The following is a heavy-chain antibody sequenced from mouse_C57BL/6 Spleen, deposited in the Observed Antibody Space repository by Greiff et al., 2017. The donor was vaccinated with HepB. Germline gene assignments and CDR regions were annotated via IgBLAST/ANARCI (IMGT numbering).Heavy chain of an antibody. CDR2: INPSSGYT. CDR1: GYTFTSYT. Sequence: VQLQQSGAELARPGASVKMSCKASGYTFTSYTMHWVNQRPGQGLEWIGYINPSSGYTKYNQKFKDKATLTADKSSSTAYMQLSSLTSEDSAVYYCARGGANYFDYWGQGTTLTVSS. J-gene: IGHJ2*01. CDR3: ARGGANYFDY. V-gene: IGHV1-4*01.